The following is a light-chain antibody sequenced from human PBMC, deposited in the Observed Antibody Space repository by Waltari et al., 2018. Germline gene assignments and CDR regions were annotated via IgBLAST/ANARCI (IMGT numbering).Light chain of an antibody. CDR1: SSDVGGYNY. J-gene: IGLJ3*02. CDR2: AVS. Sequence: QSALTQPASVSGSPGQSITISCTGTSSDVGGYNYVSWYQQHPGKVPKLLIFAVSNRPSGVSTRFSGSKSGNTASLTISGLQAEDESDYYCCSFTSRSTWVFGGGTKLTVL. V-gene: IGLV2-14*01. CDR3: CSFTSRSTWV.